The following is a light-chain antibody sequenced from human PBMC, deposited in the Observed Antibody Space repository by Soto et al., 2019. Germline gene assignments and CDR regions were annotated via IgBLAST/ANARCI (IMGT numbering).Light chain of an antibody. CDR2: GVN. CDR1: ISDFIVYNY. V-gene: IGLV2-14*01. CDR3: SSYTSSSSRV. Sequence: QSVLTQPASVSGSPGQSITISCSGTISDFIVYNYVSWYQQHPGKAPKLMLYGVNKRPSGVSNRFSGSKSGDTASLTISGLQAEDEADYYCSSYTSSSSRVFGTGTKVTVL. J-gene: IGLJ1*01.